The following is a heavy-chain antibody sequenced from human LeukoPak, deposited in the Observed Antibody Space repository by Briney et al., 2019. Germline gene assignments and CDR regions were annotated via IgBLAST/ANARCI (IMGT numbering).Heavy chain of an antibody. CDR3: SKGGSPTSYYYGMDV. V-gene: IGHV3-23*01. CDR2: ISAGSGST. Sequence: GASLRLSCAGSGFTFSSYAMSWVRQAPGKGLEWVSAISAGSGSTYYADSVKGRFTISRDNSKNTLYLQMNSLRADDTAAYYCSKGGSPTSYYYGMDVWGQGTTVTVSS. J-gene: IGHJ6*02. D-gene: IGHD3-16*01. CDR1: GFTFSSYA.